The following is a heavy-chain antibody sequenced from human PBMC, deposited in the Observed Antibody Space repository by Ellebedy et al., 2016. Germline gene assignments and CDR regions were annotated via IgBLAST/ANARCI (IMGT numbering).Heavy chain of an antibody. D-gene: IGHD2-2*01. CDR1: GFRFGDHY. CDR3: VRDTAASFDY. V-gene: IGHV3-72*01. J-gene: IGHJ4*02. Sequence: GGSLRLSCAASGFRFGDHYMDWVRQAPGKGLEWIGRTKDKGKSYATQYAASVKGRFTISRDDSKYSLWLQMNSLKTEDTAVYYCVRDTAASFDYWGQGTLVTVSS. CDR2: TKDKGKSYAT.